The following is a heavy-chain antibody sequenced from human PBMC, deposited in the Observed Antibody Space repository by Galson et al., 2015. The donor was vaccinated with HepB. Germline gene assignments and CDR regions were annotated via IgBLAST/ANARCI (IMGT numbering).Heavy chain of an antibody. CDR2: ISGSGGST. Sequence: SLRLSCAASGFTFSSYAMSWVRQAPGKGLEWVSAISGSGGSTYYADSVKGRFTISRDNSKNTLYLQMNSLRAEDTAVYYCAKEVDDFGGRDYYYYGMDVWGQGTTVTVSS. V-gene: IGHV3-23*01. J-gene: IGHJ6*02. CDR1: GFTFSSYA. CDR3: AKEVDDFGGRDYYYYGMDV. D-gene: IGHD3-16*01.